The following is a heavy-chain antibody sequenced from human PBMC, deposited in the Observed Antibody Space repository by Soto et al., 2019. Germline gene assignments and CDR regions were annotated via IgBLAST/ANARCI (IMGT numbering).Heavy chain of an antibody. V-gene: IGHV4-39*01. CDR2: IYYSGST. Sequence: SETLSLTRTVSGGSISSSSYYWGWIRQPPGKGLEWIGSIYYSGSTYYNPSLKSRVTISVDTSKNQFSLKLSSVTAADTAVDYCAGYDFWSGYGMDVWGQGTTVTVSS. CDR3: AGYDFWSGYGMDV. CDR1: GGSISSSSYY. D-gene: IGHD3-3*01. J-gene: IGHJ6*02.